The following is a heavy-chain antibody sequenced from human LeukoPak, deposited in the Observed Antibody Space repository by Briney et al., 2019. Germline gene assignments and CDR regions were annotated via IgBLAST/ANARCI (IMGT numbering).Heavy chain of an antibody. D-gene: IGHD2-2*01. V-gene: IGHV1-18*01. CDR2: ISAYNGNT. CDR1: GYTFTSYG. J-gene: IGHJ6*02. Sequence: ASVKVSCKASGYTFTSYGISWVRQAPGQGLEWMGWISAYNGNTNYAQKLQGRVTMTTDTSTSTAYMELRSLRSDDTAVYYCARSYDIVVVPAADYYYYYGMDVWGQGTTATVSS. CDR3: ARSYDIVVVPAADYYYYYGMDV.